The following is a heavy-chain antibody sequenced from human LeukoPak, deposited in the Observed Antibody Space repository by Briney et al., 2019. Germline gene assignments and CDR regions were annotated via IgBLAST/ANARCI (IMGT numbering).Heavy chain of an antibody. D-gene: IGHD2-2*01. CDR2: INSDGSST. CDR3: ARELPAAILRLDPGLDY. V-gene: IGHV3-74*01. Sequence: GGSLRLSCAASGFTFSSYWMHWVRQAPGKGLVWVSRINSDGSSTSYADSVKGRFTTSRDNAKNTLYLQVNSLRAEDTAVYYCARELPAAILRLDPGLDYRGQGTLVTVSS. J-gene: IGHJ4*02. CDR1: GFTFSSYW.